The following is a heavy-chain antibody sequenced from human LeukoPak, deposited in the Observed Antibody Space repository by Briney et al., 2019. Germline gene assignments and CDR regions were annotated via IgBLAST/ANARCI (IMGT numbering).Heavy chain of an antibody. CDR3: ARDTYRFFDY. D-gene: IGHD3-16*02. V-gene: IGHV3-48*01. J-gene: IGHJ4*02. Sequence: QPGGSLRLSCAASGFTFSSYSMNWVRQAPGEGLEWVSYISSLSGTIYYADAVKGRFTISRDNARNSLYLQMNSLRAEDTAVYYCARDTYRFFDYWGQGTLVTVSS. CDR1: GFTFSSYS. CDR2: ISSLSGTI.